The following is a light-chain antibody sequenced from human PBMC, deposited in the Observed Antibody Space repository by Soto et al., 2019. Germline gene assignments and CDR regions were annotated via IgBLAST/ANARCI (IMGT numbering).Light chain of an antibody. J-gene: IGLJ1*01. Sequence: QSVLTQPPSVSGSPGQSVTISCTGTSSDVGSYNRVSWYQQPPGTAPKLMIYEVSNRPSGVPDRFSGSKSGNTASLTISGLQAEDEADYYCSSYTSSSTLYVCGAGTKVTVL. V-gene: IGLV2-18*02. CDR2: EVS. CDR1: SSDVGSYNR. CDR3: SSYTSSSTLYV.